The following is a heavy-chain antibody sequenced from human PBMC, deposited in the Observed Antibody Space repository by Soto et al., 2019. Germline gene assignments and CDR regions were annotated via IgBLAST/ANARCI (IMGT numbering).Heavy chain of an antibody. CDR3: AKKHYGSGSYDY. D-gene: IGHD3-10*01. Sequence: ESGGDLVQPGGSLRLSCAASGFTFSRYAMSWVRQAPGKGLEWVSAISDSGGSTYYADSVKGRFTISRDNSKNTLYLQMNSLRADDTAVYYCAKKHYGSGSYDYWGQGTLVTVSS. CDR2: ISDSGGST. V-gene: IGHV3-23*01. CDR1: GFTFSRYA. J-gene: IGHJ4*02.